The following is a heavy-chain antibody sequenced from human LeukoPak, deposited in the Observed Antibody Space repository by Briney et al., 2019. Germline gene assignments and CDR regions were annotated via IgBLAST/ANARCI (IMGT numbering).Heavy chain of an antibody. CDR3: ARAAVNYYDSSGNYY. Sequence: ASVKVSCKASGYTFTSYGISWVRQAPGQGLEWVGWISAYNGNTNYAQKLQGRVTMTTDTSTSTAYMELRSLRSDDTAVYYCARAAVNYYDSSGNYYWGQGTLVTVSS. CDR1: GYTFTSYG. J-gene: IGHJ4*02. D-gene: IGHD3-22*01. V-gene: IGHV1-18*01. CDR2: ISAYNGNT.